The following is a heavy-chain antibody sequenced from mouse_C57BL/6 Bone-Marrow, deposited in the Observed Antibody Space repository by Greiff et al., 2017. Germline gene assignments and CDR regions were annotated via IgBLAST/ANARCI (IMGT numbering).Heavy chain of an antibody. J-gene: IGHJ1*03. CDR2: IYPRDGST. D-gene: IGHD1-1*01. CDR3: ERDYGSSYWYFDV. Sequence: VQLQQSGPELVKPGASVKLSCKASGYTFTSYDINWVKQRPGQGLEWIGWIYPRDGSTKYNEKFKGKATLTVDTSSSTAYMELHSLTSEDSAVYFCERDYGSSYWYFDVWGTGTTVTVSS. CDR1: GYTFTSYD. V-gene: IGHV1-85*01.